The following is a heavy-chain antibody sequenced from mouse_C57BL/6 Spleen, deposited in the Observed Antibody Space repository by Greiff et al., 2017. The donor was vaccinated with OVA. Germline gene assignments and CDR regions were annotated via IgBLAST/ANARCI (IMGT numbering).Heavy chain of an antibody. Sequence: QVHVKQSGAELVRPGASVTLSCKASGYTFTDYEMHWVKQTPVHGLEWIGAIDPETGGTAYNQKFKGKAILTADKSSSTAYMELRSLTSEDSAVYYCSYSNYDAMDYWGQGTSVTVSS. CDR3: SYSNYDAMDY. CDR2: IDPETGGT. CDR1: GYTFTDYE. D-gene: IGHD2-5*01. J-gene: IGHJ4*01. V-gene: IGHV1-15*01.